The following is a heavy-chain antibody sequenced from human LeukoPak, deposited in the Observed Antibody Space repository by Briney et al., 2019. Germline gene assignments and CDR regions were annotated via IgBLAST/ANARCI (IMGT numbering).Heavy chain of an antibody. D-gene: IGHD3-10*01. CDR2: INHSGST. J-gene: IGHJ4*02. CDR1: GGSFSGYY. CDR3: ARGRGGSGSYYQRDY. V-gene: IGHV4-34*01. Sequence: PSETLSLTCAVYGGSFSGYYWSWIRQPPGKGLEWIEEINHSGSTNYNPSLKSRVTISVDTSKNQFSLKLSSVTAADTAVYYCARGRGGSGSYYQRDYWGQGTLVTVSS.